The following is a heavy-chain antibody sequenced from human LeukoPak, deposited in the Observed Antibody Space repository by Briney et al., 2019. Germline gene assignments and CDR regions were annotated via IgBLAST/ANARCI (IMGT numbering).Heavy chain of an antibody. D-gene: IGHD6-19*01. CDR2: IYTSGST. J-gene: IGHJ3*02. CDR1: GGSISSYY. CDR3: ARVTGSGWSDAFDI. V-gene: IGHV4-4*07. Sequence: SETLSLTCTVSGGSISSYYWSWIRQPAGKGLEWIRRIYTSGSTNYNPSLKSRVTMSVDTSKNQFSLKLSSVTAADTAVYYCARVTGSGWSDAFDIWGQGTMVTVSS.